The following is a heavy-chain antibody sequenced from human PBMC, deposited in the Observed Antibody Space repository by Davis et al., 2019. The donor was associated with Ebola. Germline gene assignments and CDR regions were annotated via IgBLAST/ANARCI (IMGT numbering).Heavy chain of an antibody. CDR1: GYTFTSYA. CDR2: INTNTGNP. J-gene: IGHJ1*01. V-gene: IGHV7-4-1*02. CDR3: ARDLYSSSWYPRGLQH. D-gene: IGHD6-13*01. Sequence: AASVKVSCKASGYTFTSYAMNWVRQAPGQGLEWMGWINTNTGNPTYAQGFTGRFVFSLDTSVNTAYLQISSLKAEDTAVYYCARDLYSSSWYPRGLQHWGQGTLVTVSS.